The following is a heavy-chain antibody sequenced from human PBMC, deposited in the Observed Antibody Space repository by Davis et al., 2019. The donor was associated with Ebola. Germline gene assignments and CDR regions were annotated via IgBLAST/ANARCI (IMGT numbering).Heavy chain of an antibody. Sequence: ASVKVSCKVSGYTLTELSMHWVRQAPGQGLEWMGWINPNSGGTNYAQKFQGRVTMTRDTSISTAYMELSRLRSDDTAVYYCARVETVTTFDYWGQGTLVTVSS. V-gene: IGHV1-2*02. D-gene: IGHD4-17*01. CDR3: ARVETVTTFDY. CDR1: GYTLTELS. J-gene: IGHJ4*02. CDR2: INPNSGGT.